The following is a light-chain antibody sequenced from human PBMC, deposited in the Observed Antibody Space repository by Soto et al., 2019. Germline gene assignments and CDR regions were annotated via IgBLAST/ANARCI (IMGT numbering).Light chain of an antibody. Sequence: DIQMTQSPSSLSASVGDTVTITCRASQGISNFLAWFQQKPGKAPKSLIFAASSFETGVPSKFSGCASGTYFTLTISTLQPEDFANYYCQQYHIYPVTFGGGTMVEIK. V-gene: IGKV1-16*02. CDR3: QQYHIYPVT. J-gene: IGKJ4*01. CDR2: AAS. CDR1: QGISNF.